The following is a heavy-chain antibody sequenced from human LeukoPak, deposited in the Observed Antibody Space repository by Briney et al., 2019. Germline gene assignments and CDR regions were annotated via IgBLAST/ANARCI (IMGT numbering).Heavy chain of an antibody. Sequence: SETLSLTCTVPGGSISSSSYYWGWIRQPPGTGLEWIGRIYYSGSTYYNPSLKSRVTISVDTSKNQFSLKLSSVTAADTAVYYCARDRHKLVDIVAGILDYWGQGTLVTVSS. V-gene: IGHV4-39*07. CDR3: ARDRHKLVDIVAGILDY. CDR1: GGSISSSSYY. J-gene: IGHJ4*02. CDR2: IYYSGST. D-gene: IGHD5-12*01.